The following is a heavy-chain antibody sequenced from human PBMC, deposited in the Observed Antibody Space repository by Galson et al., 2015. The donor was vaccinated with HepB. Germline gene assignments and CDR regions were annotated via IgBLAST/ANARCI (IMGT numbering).Heavy chain of an antibody. Sequence: SLRLSCAASGFTFNNFAMHWVRQAPGKGLECLAVIFSDVINKNYAHSVKGRFTISRDNSKNTLYLQMSSPKTEDTAVYFCAKDSAWRPIRMPDYWGQGTPVTVSS. CDR1: GFTFNNFA. D-gene: IGHD2-2*01. J-gene: IGHJ4*02. CDR2: IFSDVINK. V-gene: IGHV3-30*18. CDR3: AKDSAWRPIRMPDY.